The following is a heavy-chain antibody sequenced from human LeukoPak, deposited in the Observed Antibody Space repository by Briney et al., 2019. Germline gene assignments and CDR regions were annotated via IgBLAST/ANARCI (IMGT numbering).Heavy chain of an antibody. Sequence: GGSLRLSCAASGFTFSTYGMNWVGQAPGKGLEWVSYISSSSSTIYYADSVKGRFTISRDNAKNSLYLQMNSLRAEDTAVYYCAREVFGHAFDIWGQGTMVTVSS. CDR2: ISSSSSTI. V-gene: IGHV3-48*01. CDR1: GFTFSTYG. CDR3: AREVFGHAFDI. D-gene: IGHD1-14*01. J-gene: IGHJ3*02.